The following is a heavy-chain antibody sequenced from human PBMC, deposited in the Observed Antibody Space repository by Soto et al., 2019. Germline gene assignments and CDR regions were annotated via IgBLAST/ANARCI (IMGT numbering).Heavy chain of an antibody. D-gene: IGHD4-17*01. CDR3: ANYGDYVDY. J-gene: IGHJ4*02. V-gene: IGHV3-53*01. CDR1: GFTVTNNY. Sequence: PAGSLRLSCAASGFTVTNNYMSWIRQAPGKGLECVSVIYSGGSTYYADSVKGRFAISRDNSKNTLYLQMNSLRAEDTAVYYCANYGDYVDYWGQGTLVTVSS. CDR2: IYSGGST.